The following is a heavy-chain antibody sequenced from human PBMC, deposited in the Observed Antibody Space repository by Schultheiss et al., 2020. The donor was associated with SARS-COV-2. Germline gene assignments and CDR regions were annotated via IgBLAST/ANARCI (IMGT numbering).Heavy chain of an antibody. CDR2: INSDGSST. Sequence: GGSLRLSCAASGFTFSSYWMHWVRQAPGKGLVWVSRINSDGSSTSYADSVKGRFTISRDNAKNSLYLQMNSLRAEDTAVYYCASLVVVGATLRGHWFDPWGQGALVTVSS. J-gene: IGHJ5*02. D-gene: IGHD1-26*01. CDR1: GFTFSSYW. CDR3: ASLVVVGATLRGHWFDP. V-gene: IGHV3-74*01.